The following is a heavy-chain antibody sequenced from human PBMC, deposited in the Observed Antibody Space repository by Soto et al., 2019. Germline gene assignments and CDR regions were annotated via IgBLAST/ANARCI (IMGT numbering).Heavy chain of an antibody. V-gene: IGHV3-48*01. CDR3: ARMTGLRPELFYGDYFDY. D-gene: IGHD4-17*01. J-gene: IGHJ4*02. CDR2: ISSSSSTI. CDR1: GFTFSSYS. Sequence: GESLKISCAASGFTFSSYSMNWVRQAPGKGLEWVSYISSSSSTIYYADSVKGRFTISRDNAKNSLYLQMNGLRAEDTAVYYCARMTGLRPELFYGDYFDYWGQGTLVTVSS.